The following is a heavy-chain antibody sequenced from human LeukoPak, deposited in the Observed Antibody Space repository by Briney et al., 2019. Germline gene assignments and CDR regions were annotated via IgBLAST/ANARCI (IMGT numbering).Heavy chain of an antibody. J-gene: IGHJ3*01. D-gene: IGHD2-2*01. CDR2: ISSSSSYT. V-gene: IGHV3-11*06. CDR1: GFTFSDYY. Sequence: GGSLRLSCAASGFTFSDYYMSWIRQAPGKGLEWVSYISSSSSYTNYADSVKGRLTISRDNAKNSLYLQMNSLRAEDTAVYYCASHDGYCSSTSCRPSWGQGTMVTVSS. CDR3: ASHDGYCSSTSCRPS.